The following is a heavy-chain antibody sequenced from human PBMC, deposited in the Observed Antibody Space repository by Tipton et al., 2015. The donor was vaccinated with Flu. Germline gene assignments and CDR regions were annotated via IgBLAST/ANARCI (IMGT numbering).Heavy chain of an antibody. V-gene: IGHV4-59*01. Sequence: GLVKPSETLSLTCTVSDDSITYYYWSWIRQPPGKGLEWIGYIYYSGGTSYNPSLQSRLSISVDTSKNQFSLKLSSVTAADTAVYYCARVVGAARPGWFDPWGQGTLVTVSS. CDR1: DDSITYYY. J-gene: IGHJ5*02. CDR2: IYYSGGT. D-gene: IGHD6-6*01. CDR3: ARVVGAARPGWFDP.